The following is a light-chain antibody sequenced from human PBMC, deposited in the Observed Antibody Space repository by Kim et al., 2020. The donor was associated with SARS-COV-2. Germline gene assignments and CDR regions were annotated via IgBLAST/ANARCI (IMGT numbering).Light chain of an antibody. Sequence: SVALGQTARITGGGNNMGSKNVRWYQQTPGQAPVLVIYSDTNRPSGIPERFSGSNSGNTATLTISRAQAGDEADYYCQVWDSSTAVFGTGTKVTVL. CDR3: QVWDSSTAV. CDR2: SDT. V-gene: IGLV3-9*01. CDR1: NMGSKN. J-gene: IGLJ1*01.